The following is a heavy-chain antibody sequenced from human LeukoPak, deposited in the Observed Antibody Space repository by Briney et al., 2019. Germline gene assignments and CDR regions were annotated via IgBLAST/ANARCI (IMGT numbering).Heavy chain of an antibody. D-gene: IGHD1-26*01. Sequence: GGSLRLSCAASGFTFSSYSMNWVRQAPGTGLEWVATIKPDGSEKFYVDSVKGRFTISRDSAKNSLYLQMNSLRAEDTAVYYCARDIGDFWGQGTLVTVSS. CDR3: ARDIGDF. CDR1: GFTFSSYS. V-gene: IGHV3-7*03. CDR2: IKPDGSEK. J-gene: IGHJ4*02.